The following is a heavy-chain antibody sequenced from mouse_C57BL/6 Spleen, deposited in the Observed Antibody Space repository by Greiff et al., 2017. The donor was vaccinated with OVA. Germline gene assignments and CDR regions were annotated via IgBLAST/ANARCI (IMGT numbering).Heavy chain of an antibody. V-gene: IGHV5-4*01. D-gene: IGHD1-1*01. J-gene: IGHJ1*03. Sequence: LVESGGGLVKPGGSLKLSCAASGFTFSSYAMSWVRQTPEKRLEWVATISDGGSYTYYPDNVKGRFTISRDNAKNNLYLQMSHLKSEDTAMYYCARDPYYYGSSHWYFDVWGTGTTVTVSS. CDR3: ARDPYYYGSSHWYFDV. CDR1: GFTFSSYA. CDR2: ISDGGSYT.